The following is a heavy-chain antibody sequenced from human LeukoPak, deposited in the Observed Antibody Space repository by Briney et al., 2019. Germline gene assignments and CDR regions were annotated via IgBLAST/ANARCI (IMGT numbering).Heavy chain of an antibody. D-gene: IGHD3-22*01. V-gene: IGHV1-3*03. CDR2: INTDNGNT. Sequence: ASVKVSCKASGYTFTGYYMHWVRQAPGQRLEWMGWINTDNGNTKYSQEFQSRVTITRDTSASTAYMELSSLRSEDMAVYYCARGYDSSVTNWFDPWGQGTLVTVSS. CDR3: ARGYDSSVTNWFDP. CDR1: GYTFTGYY. J-gene: IGHJ5*02.